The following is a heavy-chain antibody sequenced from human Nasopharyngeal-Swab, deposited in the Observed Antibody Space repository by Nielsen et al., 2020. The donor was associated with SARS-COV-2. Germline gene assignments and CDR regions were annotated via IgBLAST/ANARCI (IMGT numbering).Heavy chain of an antibody. V-gene: IGHV1-24*01. CDR2: FDPEDGET. Sequence: ASVKVSCKVSGYTLTELSMHWVRQAPGKGLEWMGGFDPEDGETIYAQKFQGRVTMTEDTSTDTAYRELSSLRSEDTVVYYCATADPAGSPSVWFDYWGQGTLVTVSS. CDR1: GYTLTELS. D-gene: IGHD1-14*01. J-gene: IGHJ4*02. CDR3: ATADPAGSPSVWFDY.